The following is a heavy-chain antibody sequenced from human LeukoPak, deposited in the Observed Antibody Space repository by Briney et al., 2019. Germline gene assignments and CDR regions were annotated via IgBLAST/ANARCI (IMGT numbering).Heavy chain of an antibody. Sequence: GGSLRLSCATSGFTFDAYNLNWVRQAPGKGLEWVSSMSSHSSFIYYAESVRGRFTISRDSAKNSLYLQMNSLRAEDTAVYYRAKGLDILAGFDYWGQGTLVTVSS. CDR1: GFTFDAYN. CDR2: MSSHSSFI. J-gene: IGHJ4*02. CDR3: AKGLDILAGFDY. D-gene: IGHD3-9*01. V-gene: IGHV3-21*04.